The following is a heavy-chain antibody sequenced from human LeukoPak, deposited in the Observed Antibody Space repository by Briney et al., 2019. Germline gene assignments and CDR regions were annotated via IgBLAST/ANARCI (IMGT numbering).Heavy chain of an antibody. J-gene: IGHJ4*02. D-gene: IGHD3-3*01. CDR1: VSTFTSYG. CDR2: ISAYNGNT. V-gene: IGHV1-18*01. Sequence: ASVKVSCKASVSTFTSYGISWVRQAPGQGLEWMGWISAYNGNTNYAQKLQGRVTMTTDTSTSIGYMELRSLRSDDTAVYYCVSERFHYYFWSGYYTDYWGQGTLVTVSS. CDR3: VSERFHYYFWSGYYTDY.